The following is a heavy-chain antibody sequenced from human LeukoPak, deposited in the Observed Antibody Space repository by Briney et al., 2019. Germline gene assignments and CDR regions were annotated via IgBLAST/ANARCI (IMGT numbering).Heavy chain of an antibody. V-gene: IGHV1-18*01. J-gene: IGHJ4*02. D-gene: IGHD3-22*01. CDR1: GYTFTIYG. Sequence: ASVRVSFTASGYTFTIYGISWVRQAPGQGGERMGWISAYNGNTNYAQKLQGRVTMTTDTSTSTAYMELRSLRSDHTAVYYCARDPRYSYDSSGYWVYWGQGTLVTVSS. CDR2: ISAYNGNT. CDR3: ARDPRYSYDSSGYWVY.